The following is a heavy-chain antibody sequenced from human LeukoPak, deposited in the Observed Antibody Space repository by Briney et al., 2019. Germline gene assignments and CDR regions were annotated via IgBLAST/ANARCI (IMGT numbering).Heavy chain of an antibody. Sequence: GGSLRLSCAASGFTVSSNYMSWVRQAPGKGLEWVSVIYSGGSTYYADSVKGRFTVSRDNSKNTLYLQINSLRAEDTAVYYCARMPRPGYFDLWGRGTLVTVSS. CDR1: GFTVSSNY. D-gene: IGHD2-2*01. CDR2: IYSGGST. J-gene: IGHJ2*01. CDR3: ARMPRPGYFDL. V-gene: IGHV3-66*02.